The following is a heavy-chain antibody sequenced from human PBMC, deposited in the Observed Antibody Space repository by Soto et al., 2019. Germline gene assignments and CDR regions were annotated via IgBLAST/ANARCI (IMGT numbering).Heavy chain of an antibody. V-gene: IGHV3-23*01. D-gene: IGHD3-22*01. CDR1: GFTFSSYA. J-gene: IGHJ3*02. CDR2: ISGSGGST. CDR3: AKPPYYDSSGYYHNDAFDI. Sequence: GGSLRLSCAASGFTFSSYAMSWVRQAPGKGLEWVSAISGSGGSTYYADSVKGRFTISRDNSKNTLYLQMNSLRAEDTAVYYCAKPPYYDSSGYYHNDAFDIWGQGTMVTVSS.